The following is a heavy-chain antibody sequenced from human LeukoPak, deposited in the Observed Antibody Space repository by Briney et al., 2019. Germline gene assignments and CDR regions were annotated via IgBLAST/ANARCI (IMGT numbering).Heavy chain of an antibody. J-gene: IGHJ4*02. V-gene: IGHV4-59*01. Sequence: SETLSLTCTVSGGSISSYYWSWIRQPPGKGLEWIGYIYYSGSTNYNPSLKSRVTISVDTSKNQFSLKLSSVTAADTAVYYCVTLDYGDYVLDYWGQGTLVTVSS. D-gene: IGHD4-17*01. CDR2: IYYSGST. CDR3: VTLDYGDYVLDY. CDR1: GGSISSYY.